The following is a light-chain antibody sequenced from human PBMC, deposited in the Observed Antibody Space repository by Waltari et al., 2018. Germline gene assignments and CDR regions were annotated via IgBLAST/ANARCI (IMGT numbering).Light chain of an antibody. CDR1: QSLLDSNGYNY. V-gene: IGKV2-28*01. CDR3: MEALQSVT. Sequence: DIVMTQSPLSLPVTPGAPASISCRSSQSLLDSNGYNYLDWYLQKPGQSPQILIYVASNRASGVPDRFSGSGSGTDFTLKISRVEAEDAGVYYCMEALQSVTFGQGTRLEIK. CDR2: VAS. J-gene: IGKJ5*01.